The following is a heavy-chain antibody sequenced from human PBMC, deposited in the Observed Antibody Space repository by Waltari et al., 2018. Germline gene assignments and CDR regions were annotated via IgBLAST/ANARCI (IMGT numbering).Heavy chain of an antibody. CDR2: ISYDGSNK. J-gene: IGHJ4*02. Sequence: QVQLVESGGGVVQPGRSLRLSCAASGFTFSSYAIHWACPAPGKGLEWVAVISYDGSNKYYADSVKGRFTISRDNSKNTLYLQMNSLRAEDTAVYYCARAPYDSSGYYKVDYWGQGTLVTVSS. V-gene: IGHV3-30*16. CDR3: ARAPYDSSGYYKVDY. D-gene: IGHD3-22*01. CDR1: GFTFSSYA.